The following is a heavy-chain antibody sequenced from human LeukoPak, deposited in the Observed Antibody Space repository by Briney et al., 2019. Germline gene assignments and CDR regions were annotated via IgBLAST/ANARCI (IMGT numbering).Heavy chain of an antibody. CDR1: GYTFTSYG. D-gene: IGHD2-15*01. Sequence: ASVKVSCKASGYTFTSYGISWVRQAPGQGLEWMGWISAYNGNTNYEQKLQGRVTMTTETSTSTAHMELRSLRSDDTAVYYCARDLGRRCSGGRCNYYSNYMDVWGKGTTVTISS. CDR2: ISAYNGNT. CDR3: ARDLGRRCSGGRCNYYSNYMDV. J-gene: IGHJ6*03. V-gene: IGHV1-18*01.